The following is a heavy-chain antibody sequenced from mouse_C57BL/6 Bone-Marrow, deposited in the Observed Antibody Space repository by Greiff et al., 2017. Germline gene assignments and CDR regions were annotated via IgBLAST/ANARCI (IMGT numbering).Heavy chain of an antibody. CDR3: TTPGSLDD. CDR2: IDPENGDT. J-gene: IGHJ2*01. V-gene: IGHV14-4*01. CDR1: GFNIKDDY. D-gene: IGHD1-1*01. Sequence: VQLKESGAELVRPGASVKLSCTASGFNIKDDYMHWVKQRPEQGLEWIGWIDPENGDTEYASKFQGKATITADTSSNTAYLQLSSLTSEDTAVYYCTTPGSLDDWGQGTTLTVSS.